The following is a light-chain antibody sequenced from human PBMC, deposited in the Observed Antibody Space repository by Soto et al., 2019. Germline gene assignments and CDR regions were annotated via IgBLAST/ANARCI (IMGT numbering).Light chain of an antibody. Sequence: QSVLTQPASVSGSPGQSITISCTGTNNDVGAHNLVSWYQHHPGKAPRLIISEVSNRPSGVSNRFSASKSGNTASLTISRVEAGDEADYYCQVWDSSSDHLWVFGGGTKLTVL. J-gene: IGLJ3*02. CDR2: EVS. V-gene: IGLV2-14*01. CDR1: NNDVGAHNL. CDR3: QVWDSSSDHLWV.